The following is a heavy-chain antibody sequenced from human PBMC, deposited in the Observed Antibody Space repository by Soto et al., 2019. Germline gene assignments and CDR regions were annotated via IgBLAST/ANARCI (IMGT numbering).Heavy chain of an antibody. D-gene: IGHD1-1*01. CDR1: GYTLTSYG. V-gene: IGHV1-18*01. J-gene: IGHJ4*02. CDR3: AREVAPPHGEERWLQLLDY. CDR2: ISAYNGNT. Sequence: ASVKVSCKASGYTLTSYGISWVRQAPGQGLEWMGWISAYNGNTNYAQKLQGRVTMTTDTSTSTAYMELRSLRSDDTAVYYCAREVAPPHGEERWLQLLDYWGQGTLVTVSS.